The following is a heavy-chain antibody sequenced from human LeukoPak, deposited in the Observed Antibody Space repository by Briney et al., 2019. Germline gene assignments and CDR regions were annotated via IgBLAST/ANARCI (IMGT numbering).Heavy chain of an antibody. D-gene: IGHD3-10*01. Sequence: SETLSLTCTVSGGSISSYYWSWIRQPAGKGLEWIGRIYTSGSTNYNPSLKSRVTMSVDTSKNQFSLKLSSVTAADTAVYYCARASHNPVGDMVRGASWFDPWGQGTLVTVSS. V-gene: IGHV4-4*07. CDR3: ARASHNPVGDMVRGASWFDP. CDR2: IYTSGST. CDR1: GGSISSYY. J-gene: IGHJ5*02.